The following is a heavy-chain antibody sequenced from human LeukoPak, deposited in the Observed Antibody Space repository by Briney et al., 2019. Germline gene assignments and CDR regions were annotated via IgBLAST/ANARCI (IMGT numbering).Heavy chain of an antibody. J-gene: IGHJ5*02. V-gene: IGHV4-34*01. CDR1: GGSFSGYY. D-gene: IGHD4-17*01. CDR3: ATTYGDYPYNWFDP. Sequence: SETLSLTCAVYGGSFSGYYWSWIRQPPGKGLEWRGEINHSGSTNYNPSLKSRVTISVDTSKNQFSLKLSSVTAADTAVYYCATTYGDYPYNWFDPWGQGTLVTVSS. CDR2: INHSGST.